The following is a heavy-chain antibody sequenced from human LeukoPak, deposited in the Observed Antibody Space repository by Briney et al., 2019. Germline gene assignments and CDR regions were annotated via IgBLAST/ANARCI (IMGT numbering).Heavy chain of an antibody. CDR3: ARSPFGAHSSYFDY. CDR2: IWYDGSNK. J-gene: IGHJ4*02. V-gene: IGHV3-33*01. Sequence: GRSLRLSCAASGFTFRSHGMHWVRQAPGKGLEWVAIIWYDGSNKYYADSVKGRFTISRDNSKNTLYLQMSSLRAEDTAVYYCARSPFGAHSSYFDYWGQGTLVTVSS. D-gene: IGHD2/OR15-2a*01. CDR1: GFTFRSHG.